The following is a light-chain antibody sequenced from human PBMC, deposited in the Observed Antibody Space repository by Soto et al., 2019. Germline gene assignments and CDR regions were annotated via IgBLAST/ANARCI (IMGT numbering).Light chain of an antibody. CDR1: QSVRSN. Sequence: EIVLTQSPGTLSMSPGESATLSCRASQSVRSNCLAWYQQKPGQAPRLLIYGASNRATGIPARFSGSGSGTEFTLTISSLQSEDFAVYYCQQYNNWLKTFGQGTKVDIK. CDR2: GAS. CDR3: QQYNNWLKT. V-gene: IGKV3-15*01. J-gene: IGKJ1*01.